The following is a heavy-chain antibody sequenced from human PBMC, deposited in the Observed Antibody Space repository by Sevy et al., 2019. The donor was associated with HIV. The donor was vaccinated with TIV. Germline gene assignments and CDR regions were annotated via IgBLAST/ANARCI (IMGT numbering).Heavy chain of an antibody. D-gene: IGHD2-8*02. CDR3: AKDRKVLLVVYAIPFDVFDI. Sequence: GGSLRLSCAASGFTFSNHGMHWVRQAPGKGLEWVAFIRYDGSNEYYGDSVKGRFTISRDNSKDTLYVKMNSLRPEDTAVYFCAKDRKVLLVVYAIPFDVFDIWGHGTMVTVSS. V-gene: IGHV3-30*02. CDR2: IRYDGSNE. CDR1: GFTFSNHG. J-gene: IGHJ3*02.